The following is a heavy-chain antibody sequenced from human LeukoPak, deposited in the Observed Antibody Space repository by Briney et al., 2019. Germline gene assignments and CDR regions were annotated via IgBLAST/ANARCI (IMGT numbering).Heavy chain of an antibody. D-gene: IGHD4-17*01. CDR3: ATTTTVVTLRGWFDP. CDR1: GGSISSYY. Sequence: PSETLSLTCTVSGGSISSYYWGWIRQPPGKGLEWIGSIYYSGSTYYNPSLKSRVTISVDTSKNQFSLKLSSVTAADTAVYYCATTTTVVTLRGWFDPWGQGTLVTVSS. CDR2: IYYSGST. V-gene: IGHV4-39*01. J-gene: IGHJ5*02.